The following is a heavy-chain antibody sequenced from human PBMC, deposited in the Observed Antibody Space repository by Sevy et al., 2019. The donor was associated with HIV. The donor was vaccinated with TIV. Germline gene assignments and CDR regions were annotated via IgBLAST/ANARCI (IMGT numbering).Heavy chain of an antibody. CDR2: IWHGGSTK. CDR3: GRKTDNSARGLDP. Sequence: GGSLRLSCAASGFTFSFHGMHWVRQAPGKGLEWVAFIWHGGSTKYMADSVKGRFTISRDNSKNRLFLQMKSVTVEDTAVYYWGRKTDNSARGLDPWGQGTLVTVSS. V-gene: IGHV3-33*01. J-gene: IGHJ5*02. D-gene: IGHD1-1*01. CDR1: GFTFSFHG.